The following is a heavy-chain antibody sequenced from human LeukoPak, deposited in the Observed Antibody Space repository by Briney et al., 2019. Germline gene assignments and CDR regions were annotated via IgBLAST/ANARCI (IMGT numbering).Heavy chain of an antibody. CDR3: ARVSVAVAGKIPRGAFDI. CDR2: ISAYNGNT. CDR1: GYTFTSYG. V-gene: IGHV1-18*01. D-gene: IGHD6-19*01. J-gene: IGHJ3*02. Sequence: SVKVSCKASGYTFTSYGISWVRQAPGQGLEWMGWISAYNGNTNYAQKLQGRVTMTTDTSTSTAYMELRSLRSDDTAVYYCARVSVAVAGKIPRGAFDIWGQGTMVTVFS.